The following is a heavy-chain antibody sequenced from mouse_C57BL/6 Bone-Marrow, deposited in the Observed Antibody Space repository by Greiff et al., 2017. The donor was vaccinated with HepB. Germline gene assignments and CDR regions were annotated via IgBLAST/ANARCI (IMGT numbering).Heavy chain of an antibody. J-gene: IGHJ4*01. Sequence: EVQLQESEGGLVQPGSSMKLSCTASGFTFSDYYMAWVRQVPEKGLEWVANINYDGSSTYYLDSLKSRFIIPRDNAKNILYVQMSSLKSEDTATYYCAREGVYYDYDEGYYYAMDYWGQGTSVTVSS. V-gene: IGHV5-16*01. CDR1: GFTFSDYY. CDR2: INYDGSST. D-gene: IGHD2-4*01. CDR3: AREGVYYDYDEGYYYAMDY.